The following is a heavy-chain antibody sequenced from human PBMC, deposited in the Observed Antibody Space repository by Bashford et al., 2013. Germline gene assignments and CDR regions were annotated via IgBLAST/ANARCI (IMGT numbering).Heavy chain of an antibody. CDR3: ARAKATVVTYHDAFDI. J-gene: IGHJ3*02. CDR1: GFTVSSNY. Sequence: GSLRLSCAASGFTVSSNYMSWVRQAPGKGLEWVSVIYSGGSTYYADSVKGRFTISRDNSKNTLYLQMNSLRAEDTAVYYCARAKATVVTYHDAFDIWGQGTMVTVSS. V-gene: IGHV3-53*01. CDR2: IYSGGST. D-gene: IGHD4-23*01.